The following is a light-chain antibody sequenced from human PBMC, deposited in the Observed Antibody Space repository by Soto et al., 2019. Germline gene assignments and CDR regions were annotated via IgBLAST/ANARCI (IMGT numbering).Light chain of an antibody. CDR3: QQYGSSPST. Sequence: EIVLTQSPGTLSLSPGERATLSCRASQSVSSNYITWYQQKPGQAPRRLIFGASSRAIGIPDRFSGSGSGTDFTLTISRLEPEDFAVYYCQQYGSSPSTVGQGTKVDSK. V-gene: IGKV3-20*01. CDR1: QSVSSNY. CDR2: GAS. J-gene: IGKJ1*01.